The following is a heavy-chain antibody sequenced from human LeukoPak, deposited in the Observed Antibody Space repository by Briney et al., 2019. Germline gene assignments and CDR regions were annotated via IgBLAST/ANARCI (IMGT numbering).Heavy chain of an antibody. V-gene: IGHV1-2*02. J-gene: IGHJ4*02. D-gene: IGHD6-13*01. CDR2: INPNSGGT. CDR1: GYTFTGYY. Sequence: ASVKVSCKASGYTFTGYYIHWVRQAPGQGLEWMAWINPNSGGTNYAQKFRGRVTMTTDTSISTAYMELSSLRSDDTALYYCTRGIAAPNYFDNRGQGTLVTVSS. CDR3: TRGIAAPNYFDN.